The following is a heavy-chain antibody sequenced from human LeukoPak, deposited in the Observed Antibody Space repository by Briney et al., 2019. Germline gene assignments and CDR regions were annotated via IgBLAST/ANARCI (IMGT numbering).Heavy chain of an antibody. Sequence: ASVKVSCKASGYTFTSYDINWVRQATGQGLEWMGWMNPNSGNTGYAQKFQGRVTMTRNTSTSTAYMELSSLRSEDTAVYYCARGRTILGVVIMGYRGQGTLVTVSS. CDR2: MNPNSGNT. V-gene: IGHV1-8*01. CDR1: GYTFTSYD. J-gene: IGHJ4*02. D-gene: IGHD3-3*01. CDR3: ARGRTILGVVIMGY.